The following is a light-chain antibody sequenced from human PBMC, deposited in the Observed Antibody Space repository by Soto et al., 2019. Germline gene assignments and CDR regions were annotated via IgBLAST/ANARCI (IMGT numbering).Light chain of an antibody. V-gene: IGKV1-5*03. Sequence: DIQMTQSPSTLSASVGDRVTITCRASQNIYTWLAWYQQKPGKAPNVLIFKASNLETRVPSRFSGNGSGTEFSLTISSLQPDDFATYYCQQYYDFRTFGQGTKVEIK. CDR2: KAS. CDR1: QNIYTW. CDR3: QQYYDFRT. J-gene: IGKJ1*01.